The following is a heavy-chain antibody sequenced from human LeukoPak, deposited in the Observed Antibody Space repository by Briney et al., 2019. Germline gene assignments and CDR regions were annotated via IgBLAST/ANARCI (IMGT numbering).Heavy chain of an antibody. CDR3: AKDGGSYYFDY. Sequence: GGPLTLSCAASGFTFSSYAMSWVRQAPGKGLEWVSAISGSGGSPYYAASVKGRFTISRDDSENALYLQMNSLRAEDTAVYYCAKDGGSYYFDYWGQGTLVTVSS. CDR2: ISGSGGSP. V-gene: IGHV3-23*01. CDR1: GFTFSSYA. J-gene: IGHJ4*02. D-gene: IGHD1-26*01.